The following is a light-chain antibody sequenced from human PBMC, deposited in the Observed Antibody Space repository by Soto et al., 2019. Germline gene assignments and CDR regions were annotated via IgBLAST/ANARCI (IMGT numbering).Light chain of an antibody. J-gene: IGKJ1*01. V-gene: IGKV1-5*03. CDR3: QLYNRYSDA. Sequence: DIQMTQSPSTLSGSVGDRVTITCRASQTISSWLAWYQQKPGKAPKLLIYNASTLKSGGPSRFSGSGSGTEFTLTISRLQPDHFATYYCQLYNRYSDAFGQGTKVE. CDR1: QTISSW. CDR2: NAS.